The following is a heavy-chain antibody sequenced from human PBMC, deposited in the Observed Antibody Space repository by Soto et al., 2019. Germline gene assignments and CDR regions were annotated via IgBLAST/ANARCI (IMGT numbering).Heavy chain of an antibody. CDR1: GFTFSSYA. J-gene: IGHJ4*02. D-gene: IGHD1-1*01. V-gene: IGHV3-23*01. Sequence: EVQLLESGGGLVQPGGSLRLSCAASGFTFSSYAMSWVRQAPGKGMEWVSAFSGSGGSTYYADSVKGRFIISIDSSTNTLHLQMNSRRAEDTAQIYCAKDHNYYFAYWGQGTLVTVST. CDR3: AKDHNYYFAY. CDR2: FSGSGGST.